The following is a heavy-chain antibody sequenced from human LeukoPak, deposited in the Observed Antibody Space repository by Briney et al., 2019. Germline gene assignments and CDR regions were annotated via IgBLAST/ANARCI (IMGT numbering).Heavy chain of an antibody. V-gene: IGHV4-39*07. Sequence: PSETLSLTCTVSGGSISSSSYYWGWVRQPPGKGLEWIGSIYYSGSTYYNPSLKSRVTISVDTSKNQFSLKLSSVTAADTAVYYCARDVPLISNASDIWGQGTMVTVSS. J-gene: IGHJ3*02. D-gene: IGHD3-10*02. CDR1: GGSISSSSYY. CDR3: ARDVPLISNASDI. CDR2: IYYSGST.